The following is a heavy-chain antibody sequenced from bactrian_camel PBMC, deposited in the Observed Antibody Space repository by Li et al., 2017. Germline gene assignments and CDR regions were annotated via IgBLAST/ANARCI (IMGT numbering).Heavy chain of an antibody. CDR2: IDDDGDE. V-gene: IGHV3S42*01. J-gene: IGHJ6*01. D-gene: IGHD4*01. CDR1: GYTANTGC. CDR3: AADLSPYSDCSDRRIGY. Sequence: DVQLVESGGAAVQNGGSLTLSCASSGYTANTGCMGWFRQIPDREREGVAAIDDDGDESYADSVKGRFTVSQDTAKNILYLQMNSLKLEDTAMYYCAADLSPYSDCSDRRIGYWGQGTQVTVS.